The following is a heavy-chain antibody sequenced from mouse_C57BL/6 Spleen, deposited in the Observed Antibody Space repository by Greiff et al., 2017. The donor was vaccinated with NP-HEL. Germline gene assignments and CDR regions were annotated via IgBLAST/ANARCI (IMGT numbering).Heavy chain of an antibody. J-gene: IGHJ3*01. CDR1: GYTFTSYW. D-gene: IGHD2-5*01. V-gene: IGHV1-59*01. Sequence: VQLQQSGAELVRPGTSVKLSCKASGYTFTSYWMHWVKQRPGQGLEWIGVIDPSDSYTNYNQKFKGKATLTVDTSSSTAYMQLSSLTSEDSAVYYDATSYYSNYVGFAYWGQGTLVTVSA. CDR2: IDPSDSYT. CDR3: ATSYYSNYVGFAY.